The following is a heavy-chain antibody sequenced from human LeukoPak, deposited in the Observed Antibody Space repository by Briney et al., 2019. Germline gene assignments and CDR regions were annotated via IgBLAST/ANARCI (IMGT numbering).Heavy chain of an antibody. V-gene: IGHV3-53*01. Sequence: PGGSLRLSCAASGFTFSSYSMNWVRQAPGKGLEWVSVIYSGGGTYYADSVKGRFTISRDNSKNTLYLQMNSLRAEDTAVYYCASGGSGSYSYWGQGTLVTVSS. D-gene: IGHD1-26*01. CDR3: ASGGSGSYSY. J-gene: IGHJ4*02. CDR2: IYSGGGT. CDR1: GFTFSSYS.